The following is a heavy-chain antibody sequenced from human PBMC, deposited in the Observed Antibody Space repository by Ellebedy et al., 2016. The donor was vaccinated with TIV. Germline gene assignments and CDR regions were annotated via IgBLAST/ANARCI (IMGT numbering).Heavy chain of an antibody. V-gene: IGHV3-23*01. CDR2: ISGTGRST. J-gene: IGHJ4*02. CDR1: GFTFSTYA. CDR3: ANAPYRYCSGGSCEFRAIDY. D-gene: IGHD2-15*01. Sequence: PGGSLRLSCAASGFTFSTYAMSRVRQAPGKGLEWVSAISGTGRSTDYADSVKGRFTISRDKSKHTLYLQMNSLRAEDTAVYYCANAPYRYCSGGSCEFRAIDYWGQGTLVTVSS.